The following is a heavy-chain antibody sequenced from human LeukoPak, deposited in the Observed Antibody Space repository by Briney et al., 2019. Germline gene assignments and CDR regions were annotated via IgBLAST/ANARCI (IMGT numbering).Heavy chain of an antibody. Sequence: GGSLRLSCAASGFTFSSYGMHWVRQAPGKGLEWVAVISYDGSNKYYADSVKGRFTISRDNSKNTLYLQMNSLRAEDTAVYYCAKGHRGSLRASGYDAFDIWGQGTMVTVSS. D-gene: IGHD3-3*01. V-gene: IGHV3-30*18. CDR1: GFTFSSYG. J-gene: IGHJ3*02. CDR2: ISYDGSNK. CDR3: AKGHRGSLRASGYDAFDI.